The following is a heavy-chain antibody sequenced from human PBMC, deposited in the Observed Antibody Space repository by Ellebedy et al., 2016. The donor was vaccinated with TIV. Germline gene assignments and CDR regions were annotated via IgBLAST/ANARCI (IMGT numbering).Heavy chain of an antibody. CDR1: GYTFTKYG. CDR2: ISGYNGDT. CDR3: TRGFYEKFDP. V-gene: IGHV1-18*04. J-gene: IGHJ5*02. Sequence: ASVKVSCKASGYTFTKYGISWVRQAPGQGLEWMGWISGYNGDTNYAQKFQCRVTMTIETSTNTVYMELRNLSFDDTAVYYCTRGFYEKFDPWGQGTPVTVS. D-gene: IGHD5/OR15-5a*01.